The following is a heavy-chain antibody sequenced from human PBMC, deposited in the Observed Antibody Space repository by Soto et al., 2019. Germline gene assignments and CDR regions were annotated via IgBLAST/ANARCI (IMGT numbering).Heavy chain of an antibody. CDR3: ARGNYCSGSPCYYFFDY. J-gene: IGHJ4*02. V-gene: IGHV4-30-4*01. D-gene: IGHD2-15*01. CDR2: IYYGGST. CDR1: GGYISSDDYY. Sequence: SETLSLTCTVSGGYISSDDYYWSWIRQPPGKGLEWIGHIYYGGSTYYSPSLKSRVTISVDTSKRQFSLKLSSVTAADTAEYYCARGNYCSGSPCYYFFDYWGQGTLVTSPQ.